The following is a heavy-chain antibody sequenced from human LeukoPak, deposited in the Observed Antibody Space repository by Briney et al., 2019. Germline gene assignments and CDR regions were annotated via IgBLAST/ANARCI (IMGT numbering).Heavy chain of an antibody. CDR2: IWNDGSNK. D-gene: IGHD3-16*01. CDR1: GFTFSTYG. Sequence: PGGSLRLSCAASGFTFSTYGIHWVRQAPGKGLEWVAVIWNDGSNKYYADSVKGRFTISRDNSKNTLYLQMNSLRAEDTAVYYCAKGNVGTFHLWGQGTLVTLSS. V-gene: IGHV3-30*02. CDR3: AKGNVGTFHL. J-gene: IGHJ5*02.